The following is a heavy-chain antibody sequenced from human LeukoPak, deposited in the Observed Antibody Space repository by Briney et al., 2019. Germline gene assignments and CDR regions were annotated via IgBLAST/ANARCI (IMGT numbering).Heavy chain of an antibody. CDR2: IYYSGST. D-gene: IGHD2-2*02. J-gene: IGHJ6*02. V-gene: IGHV4-59*08. CDR1: GGSISSYY. Sequence: SETLSLTCTVSGGSISSYYWSWIRQPPGKGLEWIGYIYYSGSTNYNPSLKSRVTISVDTSKNQFSLKLSSVTAADTAVYFCARHGKCTSANCFTLPHSPYYALDVWGRGTTVTVSS. CDR3: ARHGKCTSANCFTLPHSPYYALDV.